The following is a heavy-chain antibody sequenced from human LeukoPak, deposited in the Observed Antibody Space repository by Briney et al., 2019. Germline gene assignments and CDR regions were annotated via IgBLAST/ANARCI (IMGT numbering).Heavy chain of an antibody. V-gene: IGHV1-18*04. Sequence: ASVKVSCKASGYTFTGYYMHWVRQAPGQGLEWMGWISGYNGNTNYAQKLQGRVTMTTDTSTSTAYMELRSLRSDDTAVYYCARVPEIYSSGWYEVAFDIWGQGTMVTVSS. CDR1: GYTFTGYY. CDR3: ARVPEIYSSGWYEVAFDI. D-gene: IGHD6-19*01. J-gene: IGHJ3*02. CDR2: ISGYNGNT.